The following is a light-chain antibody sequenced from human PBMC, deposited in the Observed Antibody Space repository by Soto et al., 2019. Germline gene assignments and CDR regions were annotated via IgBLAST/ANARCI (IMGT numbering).Light chain of an antibody. CDR1: QSVSSN. J-gene: IGKJ4*01. CDR2: GAS. V-gene: IGKV3-15*01. Sequence: IEMTQSRTTLSVSPGSRSTLCCRASQSVSSNLVWYQQKPGQAPRLLIYGASTRVTGIPARFSGSVYGTEFNLTISSLQSEDFAVYYCQQHINWPLTFGGGTQVDIK. CDR3: QQHINWPLT.